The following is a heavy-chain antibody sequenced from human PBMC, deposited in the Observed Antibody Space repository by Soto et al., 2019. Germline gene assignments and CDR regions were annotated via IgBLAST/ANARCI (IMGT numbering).Heavy chain of an antibody. V-gene: IGHV5-51*01. D-gene: IGHD6-19*01. J-gene: IGHJ6*01. CDR1: GYPFNTHW. CDR2: IYPGDSET. Sequence: GESLKISCKASGYPFNTHWIAWVRQKPGEGLAWMGIIYPGDSETRYSPSFQGQVIISADKSINTAYLQWGSLKASDTAMYYSARHSSSGGYRENYYYGMDVWGQGNTVIVSS. CDR3: ARHSSSGGYRENYYYGMDV.